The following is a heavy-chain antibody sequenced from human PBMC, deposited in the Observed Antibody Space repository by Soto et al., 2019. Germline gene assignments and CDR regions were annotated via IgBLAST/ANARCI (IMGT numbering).Heavy chain of an antibody. Sequence: SVKVSCKASGGTFSSYTISWVRQAPGQGLEWMGRIIPILGIANYAQKFQGRVTITADKSTSTAYMELSSLRSEDTAVYYCARTSSITIFGVVPWFDPWGQGTLVTVSS. CDR3: ARTSSITIFGVVPWFDP. CDR1: GGTFSSYT. D-gene: IGHD3-3*01. CDR2: IIPILGIA. J-gene: IGHJ5*02. V-gene: IGHV1-69*02.